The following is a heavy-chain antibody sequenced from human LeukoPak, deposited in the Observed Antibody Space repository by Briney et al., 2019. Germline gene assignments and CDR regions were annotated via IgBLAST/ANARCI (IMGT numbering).Heavy chain of an antibody. V-gene: IGHV1-2*02. CDR3: ARASRYCSGGSCYYDYYGMDV. D-gene: IGHD2-15*01. CDR1: GYTFTGYY. CDR2: INPNSGGT. Sequence: ASVKVSCKASGYTFTGYYMHWVRQAPGQGLEWMGWINPNSGGTNYAQKFQGRVTMTRDTSISTAYMELSRLRSDDTAVYYCARASRYCSGGSCYYDYYGMDVWGQGTTVTVSS. J-gene: IGHJ6*02.